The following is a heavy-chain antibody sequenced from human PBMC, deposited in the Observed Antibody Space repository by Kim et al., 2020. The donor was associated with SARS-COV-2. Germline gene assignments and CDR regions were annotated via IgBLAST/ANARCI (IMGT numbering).Heavy chain of an antibody. J-gene: IGHJ4*02. Sequence: GGSLRLSCAASGFTFSSYSMNWVRQAPGKGLEWVSSISSSSSYIYYADSVKGRFTISRDNAKNSLYLQMNSLRAEDTAVYYCARDSGVLWFGVEESGVGYFDYWGQGTLVTVSS. CDR3: ARDSGVLWFGVEESGVGYFDY. V-gene: IGHV3-21*01. CDR2: ISSSSSYI. CDR1: GFTFSSYS. D-gene: IGHD3-10*01.